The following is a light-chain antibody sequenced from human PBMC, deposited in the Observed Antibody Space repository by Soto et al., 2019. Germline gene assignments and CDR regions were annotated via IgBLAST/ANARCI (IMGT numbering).Light chain of an antibody. CDR2: EVT. J-gene: IGLJ2*01. CDR3: ISYRSMRTPV. Sequence: QSALTQPASVSGSPGQSITISCTGTSSDVGNYKLVSWYQQHPGKAPKLMIYEVTKRPSGVSTRFSGSKSGNTASLTISGLQAEDEADYYCISYRSMRTPVFGGVTKLTVL. CDR1: SSDVGNYKL. V-gene: IGLV2-14*02.